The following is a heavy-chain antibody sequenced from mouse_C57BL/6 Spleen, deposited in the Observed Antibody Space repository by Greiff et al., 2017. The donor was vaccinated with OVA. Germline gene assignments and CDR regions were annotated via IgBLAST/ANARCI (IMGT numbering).Heavy chain of an antibody. D-gene: IGHD1-1*01. Sequence: VQLQQSGPELVKPGASVKISCKASGYTFTDYYMNWVKQSPGKSLEWIGDINPNNGGTSYNQKFKGKATLTVDKSSSTAYMELRSLTSEDSAVYYCARGDGSSLYYFDYWGQGTTLTVSS. V-gene: IGHV1-26*01. CDR1: GYTFTDYY. CDR2: INPNNGGT. CDR3: ARGDGSSLYYFDY. J-gene: IGHJ2*01.